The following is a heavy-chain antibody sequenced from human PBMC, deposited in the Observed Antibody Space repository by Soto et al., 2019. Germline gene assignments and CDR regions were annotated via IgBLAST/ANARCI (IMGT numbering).Heavy chain of an antibody. Sequence: PGGSLRLSCAASGFTFSSYSMNWVRQAPGKGLEWVSSISSSSSYIYYADSVKGRFTISRDNAKNSLYLQMNSLRAEDTAVYYCARGYDFSRRYYYYGMDVWGQGTTVTVS. J-gene: IGHJ6*02. CDR2: ISSSSSYI. CDR3: ARGYDFSRRYYYYGMDV. CDR1: GFTFSSYS. V-gene: IGHV3-21*01. D-gene: IGHD3-3*01.